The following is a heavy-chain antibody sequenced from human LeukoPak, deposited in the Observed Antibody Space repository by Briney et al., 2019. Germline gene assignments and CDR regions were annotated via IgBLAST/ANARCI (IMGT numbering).Heavy chain of an antibody. CDR2: ISSSGADT. J-gene: IGHJ4*02. V-gene: IGHV3-23*01. D-gene: IGHD1-14*01. CDR1: RFTFSTYA. Sequence: GSLRLSCAVSRFTFSTYAMSWVRQAPGQGLEWVSAISSSGADTYYADSVKGRFTISRDNSKNTLYLQMTSLRVEDTAVYYCAYYRKPQGLDYGGQGTLVTVSS. CDR3: AYYRKPQGLDY.